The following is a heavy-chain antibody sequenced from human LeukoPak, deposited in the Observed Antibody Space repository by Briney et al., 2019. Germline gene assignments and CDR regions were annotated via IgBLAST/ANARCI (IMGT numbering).Heavy chain of an antibody. CDR1: GFTFSSYR. D-gene: IGHD6-6*01. Sequence: PGGSLRLSCAASGFTFSSYRMSWVRQAPGKGLELVSNIKQDGSVEYYVVSVKGRFTISRDNAKQSLYLQMISLRAEDTAVYYCARIGYSISSFDFWGQGTLVTVSS. V-gene: IGHV3-7*05. J-gene: IGHJ4*02. CDR3: ARIGYSISSFDF. CDR2: IKQDGSVE.